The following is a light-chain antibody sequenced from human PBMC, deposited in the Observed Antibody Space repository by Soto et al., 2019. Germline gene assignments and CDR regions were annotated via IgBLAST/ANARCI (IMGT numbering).Light chain of an antibody. Sequence: EIVLTQSPGTLSVSPGERATLSCRASQTISSNNLAWYQQKPGQAPSLLIYGTSSRATGIPDRFSGSGAGTDFTLTSSRLETEDSAIYYCQQYGSWTFGQGTKVEI. CDR3: QQYGSWT. CDR1: QTISSNN. CDR2: GTS. V-gene: IGKV3-20*01. J-gene: IGKJ1*01.